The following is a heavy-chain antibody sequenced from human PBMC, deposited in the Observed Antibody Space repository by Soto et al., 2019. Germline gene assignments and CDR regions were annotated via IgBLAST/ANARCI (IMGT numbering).Heavy chain of an antibody. Sequence: QITLRESGPTLITPTQTLTLTCTFSGFSLSDNGVAVGWIRQPPGKALECLTFHYWDNGKRYSPSLNTRLTISKDTSRNQVVLTMANMDPLDTATYYCVRGRRAGLLSRPEDGFQYYYAMDVWGRGPTVTVSS. CDR3: VRGRRAGLLSRPEDGFQYYYAMDV. J-gene: IGHJ6*02. D-gene: IGHD3-16*02. V-gene: IGHV2-5*02. CDR1: GFSLSDNGVA. CDR2: HYWDNGK.